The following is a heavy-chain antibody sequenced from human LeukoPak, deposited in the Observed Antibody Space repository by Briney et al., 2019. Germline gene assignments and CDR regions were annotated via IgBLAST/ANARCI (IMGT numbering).Heavy chain of an antibody. CDR1: GFTFSGYW. J-gene: IGHJ4*02. D-gene: IGHD2-2*01. CDR3: ARDIVVVPATFDY. CDR2: INQDGGEK. V-gene: IGHV3-7*01. Sequence: GGSLRLSCAASGFTFSGYWMSWVRQAPGKGLEWVANINQDGGEKFYVDSVKGRFTISRDNAKNSLYLQMNSLRAEDTAMYYCARDIVVVPATFDYWGQGTLVTVSS.